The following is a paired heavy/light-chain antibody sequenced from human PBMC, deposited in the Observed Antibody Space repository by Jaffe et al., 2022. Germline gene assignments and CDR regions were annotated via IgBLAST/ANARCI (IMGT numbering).Heavy chain of an antibody. D-gene: IGHD6-19*01. V-gene: IGHV3-43D*04. CDR3: AKGDTGYSSGWYSYFDY. J-gene: IGHJ4*02. CDR2: ISWDGGST. Sequence: EVQLVESGGVVVQPGGSLRLSCAASGFTFDDYAMHWVRQAPGKGLEWVSLISWDGGSTYYADSVKGRFTISRDNSKNSLYLQMNSLRAEDTALYYCAKGDTGYSSGWYSYFDYWGQGTLVTVSS. CDR1: GFTFDDYA.
Light chain of an antibody. Sequence: AIRMTQSPSSFSASTGDRVTITCRASQGISSYLAWYQQKPGKAPKLLIYAASTLQSGVPSRFSGSGSGTDFTLTISCLQSEDFATYYCQQYYSYLLTFGGGTKVEIK. CDR2: AAS. V-gene: IGKV1-8*01. CDR1: QGISSY. J-gene: IGKJ4*01. CDR3: QQYYSYLLT.